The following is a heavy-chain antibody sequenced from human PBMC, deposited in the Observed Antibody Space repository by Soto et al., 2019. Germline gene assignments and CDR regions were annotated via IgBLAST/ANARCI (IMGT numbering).Heavy chain of an antibody. CDR2: ISYSGST. Sequence: SETLSLTCTVSSGSVNSGGYYWSWIRQHPGKNMKWIGYISYSGSTYYNLSLQSRLTISVVTSKHQFSLKLSSVTAADTAVYYCARHEYSNHDWYYSWGQGTLVTVSS. J-gene: IGHJ4*02. V-gene: IGHV4-31*03. CDR1: SGSVNSGGYY. CDR3: ARHEYSNHDWYYS. D-gene: IGHD4-4*01.